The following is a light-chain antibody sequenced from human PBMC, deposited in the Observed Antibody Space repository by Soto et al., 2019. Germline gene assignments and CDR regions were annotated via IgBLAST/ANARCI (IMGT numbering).Light chain of an antibody. V-gene: IGLV1-47*01. J-gene: IGLJ3*02. CDR1: SSNIGSNY. Sequence: QSVLTQPPSASGTPGQRVTISCSGSSSNIGSNYVYWYQQLPGTAPKLLIYRNNQRPSGVPDRFSGSKSGTSASLAISGLRSEGEADYYCAAWDDSLSGHWVFGGGTKLTVL. CDR3: AAWDDSLSGHWV. CDR2: RNN.